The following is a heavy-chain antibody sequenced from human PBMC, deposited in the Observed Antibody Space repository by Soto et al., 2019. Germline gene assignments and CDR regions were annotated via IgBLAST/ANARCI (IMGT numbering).Heavy chain of an antibody. CDR3: ARELATIETYYYYYGMDV. CDR2: INPSGGST. D-gene: IGHD5-12*01. CDR1: GYTFTIYY. Sequence: ASVKVSCKASGYTFTIYYMHWVRQAPGQGLEWMGIINPSGGSTSYAQRFQGRVTMTRDTSTSTVYMELSSLTSEDTAVYYCARELATIETYYYYYGMDVWGQGTTVTVSS. J-gene: IGHJ6*02. V-gene: IGHV1-46*01.